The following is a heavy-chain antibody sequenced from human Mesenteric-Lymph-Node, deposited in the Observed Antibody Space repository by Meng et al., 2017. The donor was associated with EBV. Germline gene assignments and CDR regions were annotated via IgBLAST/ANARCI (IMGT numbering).Heavy chain of an antibody. CDR1: GGSVSSTSYY. CDR3: ARENPARGNWFDP. CDR2: VYYSGST. J-gene: IGHJ5*02. V-gene: IGHV4-61*01. Sequence: VALQAPGPGLVKPSETLSLTCTVSGGSVSSTSYYWSWIRQPPGKRLEWIGYVYYSGSTNYNPSLKSRVTISVDTSKNQFSLNLYSVTAADTAVYYCARENPARGNWFDPWGQGALVTVSS. D-gene: IGHD3-10*01.